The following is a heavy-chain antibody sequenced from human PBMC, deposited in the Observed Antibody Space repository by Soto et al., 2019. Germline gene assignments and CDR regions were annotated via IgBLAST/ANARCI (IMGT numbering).Heavy chain of an antibody. CDR2: IYYSGST. CDR1: GGSISSGGYY. D-gene: IGHD3-10*01. Sequence: PSETLSLTCTVSGGSISSGGYYWSWIRQHPGKGLEWIGYIYYSGSTYYNPSLKGRVTISVDTSKNQFSLKLSSVTAADTAVYYCARDRGGSGSSHSDYYYGMDVWGQGTTVTVSS. CDR3: ARDRGGSGSSHSDYYYGMDV. J-gene: IGHJ6*02. V-gene: IGHV4-31*03.